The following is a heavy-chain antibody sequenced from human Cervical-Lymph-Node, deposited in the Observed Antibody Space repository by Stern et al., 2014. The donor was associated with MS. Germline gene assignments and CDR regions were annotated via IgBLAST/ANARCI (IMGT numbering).Heavy chain of an antibody. Sequence: QLVESGGGVVQPGRSLRLSCAASGFTFNKSGMHWVRQAPGKGLEWVAVISYGGDNQNYADSVKGRFTITRDNIEKTLYLQLNSLRPEDTAVYYCVKPARTSDYGDAFDVWGRGTLVTVS. CDR2: ISYGGDNQ. D-gene: IGHD2-2*01. J-gene: IGHJ3*01. V-gene: IGHV3-30*18. CDR3: VKPARTSDYGDAFDV. CDR1: GFTFNKSG.